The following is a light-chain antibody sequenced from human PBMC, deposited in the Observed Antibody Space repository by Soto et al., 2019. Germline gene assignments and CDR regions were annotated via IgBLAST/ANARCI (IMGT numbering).Light chain of an antibody. V-gene: IGLV2-14*01. CDR2: EVS. J-gene: IGLJ2*01. Sequence: QSALTQPASVSGSPGQSITISCTGTSSDVGGYNYVSWYQQHPGKAPKLIIYEVSNRPSGVSNRFSGSKSGNTASLTISGLQAEDEADYYCSSYTSSSTLGHVVFGGGTKVTVL. CDR3: SSYTSSSTLGHVV. CDR1: SSDVGGYNY.